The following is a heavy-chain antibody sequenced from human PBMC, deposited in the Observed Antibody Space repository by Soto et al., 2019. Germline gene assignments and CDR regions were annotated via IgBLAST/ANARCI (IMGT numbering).Heavy chain of an antibody. V-gene: IGHV3-74*01. J-gene: IGHJ4*02. CDR2: MGPAGSST. CDR1: GFIFSSHS. CDR3: ARDNNWSYDY. D-gene: IGHD1-1*01. Sequence: EVQLGESGGVLVQPGGSLRLSCAASGFIFSSHSIHWVRQAPGKGLGWVSHMGPAGSSTRHADSVQGRFTISKDNARNTLYLQMNSLRDEDTAVYYCARDNNWSYDYWGQGILVTGSS.